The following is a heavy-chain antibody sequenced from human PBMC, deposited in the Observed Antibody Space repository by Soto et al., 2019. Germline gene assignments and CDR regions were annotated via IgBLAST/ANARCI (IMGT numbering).Heavy chain of an antibody. V-gene: IGHV1-18*01. CDR3: ARDLLDIGYFDY. D-gene: IGHD3-9*01. CDR1: GYTFTSYG. CDR2: ISAYNGNT. J-gene: IGHJ4*02. Sequence: ASVKVSCKASGYTFTSYGISCVRQAPGQGLEWMGWISAYNGNTNYAQKLQDRVTMTTDTSTSTAYMELRSLRSDDTAVYYCARDLLDIGYFDYWGQGTLVTVSS.